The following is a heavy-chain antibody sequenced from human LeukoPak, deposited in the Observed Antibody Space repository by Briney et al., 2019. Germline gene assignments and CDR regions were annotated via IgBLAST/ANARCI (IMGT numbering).Heavy chain of an antibody. CDR2: ISWDGGST. CDR3: AKDSRGVVPAAIDY. V-gene: IGHV3-43D*04. CDR1: GFTFSSYS. Sequence: PGGSLRLSCAASGFTFSSYSMNWVRQAPGKGLEWVSLISWDGGSTYYADSVKGRFTISRDNSKNSLYLQMNSLRAEDTALYYCAKDSRGVVPAAIDYWGQGTLVTVSS. D-gene: IGHD2-2*02. J-gene: IGHJ4*02.